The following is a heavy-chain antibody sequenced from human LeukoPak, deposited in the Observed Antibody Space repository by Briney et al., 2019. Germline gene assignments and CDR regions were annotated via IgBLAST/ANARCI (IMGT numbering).Heavy chain of an antibody. Sequence: SVKVSCKASGGTFSSYAISWVRQAPGQGLEWMGGIIPIFGTANYAQKFQGRVTITADESTSTAYMELSSLRSEDTAVYYCARDIIVVVPAAQDYYYYGMDVWGQGTTVTVSS. CDR2: IIPIFGTA. CDR3: ARDIIVVVPAAQDYYYYGMDV. J-gene: IGHJ6*02. V-gene: IGHV1-69*13. D-gene: IGHD2-2*01. CDR1: GGTFSSYA.